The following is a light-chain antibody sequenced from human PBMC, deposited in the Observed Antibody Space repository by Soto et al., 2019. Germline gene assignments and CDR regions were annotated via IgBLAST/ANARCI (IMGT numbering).Light chain of an antibody. CDR1: QSVLYISNNKNY. V-gene: IGKV4-1*01. J-gene: IGKJ2*01. CDR2: WAS. Sequence: DIVMTQSPDSLAVSLGERATINCKSSQSVLYISNNKNYLAWYQQKPGQPPKLLIYWASTRESGVPDRFSGSGSGTDFTLTISSLQAEDVAVYYCQAQNTFGQGTKLEIK. CDR3: QAQNT.